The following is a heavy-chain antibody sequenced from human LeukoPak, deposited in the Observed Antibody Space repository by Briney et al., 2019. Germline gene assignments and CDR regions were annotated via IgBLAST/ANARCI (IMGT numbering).Heavy chain of an antibody. J-gene: IGHJ4*02. CDR3: AREFFDYGDYGAIDY. D-gene: IGHD4-17*01. CDR1: GYTFTSYY. V-gene: IGHV1-69*04. CDR2: IIPILGIA. Sequence: SVKVSCKASGYTFTSYYMHWVRQAPGQGLEWMGRIIPILGIANYAQKFQGRVTITADKSTSTAYMELSSLRSEDTAVYYCAREFFDYGDYGAIDYWGQGTLVAVSS.